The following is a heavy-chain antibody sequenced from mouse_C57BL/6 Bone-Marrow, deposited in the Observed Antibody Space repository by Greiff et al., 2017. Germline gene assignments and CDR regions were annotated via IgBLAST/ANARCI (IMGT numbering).Heavy chain of an antibody. D-gene: IGHD1-1*01. CDR3: VYSYYFDY. V-gene: IGHV1-76*01. CDR2: IYPGSGNT. Sequence: VQLQESGAELVRPGASVKLSCKASGYTFTDYYINWVKQRPGQGLEWIARIYPGSGNTYYNEKFKGKATLTAEKSSGTAYMQLSSLTSEDSAVYFCVYSYYFDYWGQGTTLTVSS. J-gene: IGHJ2*01. CDR1: GYTFTDYY.